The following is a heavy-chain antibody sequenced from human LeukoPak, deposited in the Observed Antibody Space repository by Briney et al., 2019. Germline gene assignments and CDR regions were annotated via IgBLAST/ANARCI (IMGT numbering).Heavy chain of an antibody. Sequence: GGSLRLSCAASGFIFSDQNMNWVRQAPGKGLEWVSSISRTSNYIYYADSVKGRFTISRDNAKNSLYLQMNSLRAEDTAVYYCARSRGGYDWRDYWGQGTLVTVSS. CDR3: ARSRGGYDWRDY. J-gene: IGHJ4*02. CDR1: GFIFSDQN. D-gene: IGHD5-12*01. CDR2: ISRTSNYI. V-gene: IGHV3-21*01.